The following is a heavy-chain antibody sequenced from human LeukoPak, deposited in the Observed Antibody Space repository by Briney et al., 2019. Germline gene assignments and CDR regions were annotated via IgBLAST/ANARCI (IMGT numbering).Heavy chain of an antibody. D-gene: IGHD1-26*01. CDR1: GLTFSNAW. V-gene: IGHV3-23*01. J-gene: IGHJ4*02. CDR2: ISGSGGST. Sequence: GGSLRLSCAASGLTFSNAWMSWVRQAPGKGLEWVSAISGSGGSTYYADSVKGRFTISRDNSKNTLYLQMNSLRAEDTAVYYCAKGGVIGSYYEFDYWGQGTLVTVSS. CDR3: AKGGVIGSYYEFDY.